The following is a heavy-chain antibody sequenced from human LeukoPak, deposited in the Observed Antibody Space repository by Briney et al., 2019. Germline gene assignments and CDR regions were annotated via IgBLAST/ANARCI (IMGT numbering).Heavy chain of an antibody. CDR3: ARHGVLWFGENTPYYYGMDV. D-gene: IGHD3-10*01. CDR2: IYPGDSDT. Sequence: PGESLKISCKGSGYSFTSYWIGWVRQMPGKGLEWMGIIYPGDSDTRYSPSFQGQVTISADKSISTAYLQWSSLKASDTAMYYCARHGVLWFGENTPYYYGMDVWGQGTTATVSS. CDR1: GYSFTSYW. J-gene: IGHJ6*02. V-gene: IGHV5-51*01.